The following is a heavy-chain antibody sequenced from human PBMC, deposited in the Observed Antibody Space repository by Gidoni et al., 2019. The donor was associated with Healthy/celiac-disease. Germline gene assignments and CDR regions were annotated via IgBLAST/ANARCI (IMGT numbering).Heavy chain of an antibody. CDR1: VGSISSYY. J-gene: IGHJ4*02. CDR3: ARTSIFGVVIPFDY. D-gene: IGHD3-3*01. Sequence: QVQLQESGPGLVKPSETLSPTCAVSVGSISSYYWSWIRQPPGKGLGWIGYIYYSGSTNYNPSLKSRVTISVDTSKNQFSLKLSSVTAADTAVYYCARTSIFGVVIPFDYWGQGTLVTVSS. CDR2: IYYSGST. V-gene: IGHV4-59*01.